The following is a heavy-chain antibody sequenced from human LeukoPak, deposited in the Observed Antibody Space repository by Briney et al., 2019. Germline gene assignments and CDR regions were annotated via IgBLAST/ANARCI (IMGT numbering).Heavy chain of an antibody. CDR3: ARVGYASRAKTGAINYGSGSYPFDY. J-gene: IGHJ4*02. CDR1: GGSISSSNW. Sequence: PSETLSLTCAVSGGSISSSNWWSWVRQPPGKGLEWIGEIYHSGSTNYNPSLKSRVTISVDKSKSQFSLKLSSVTAADTAVYYCARVGYASRAKTGAINYGSGSYPFDYWGQGTLVTVSS. V-gene: IGHV4-4*02. D-gene: IGHD3-10*01. CDR2: IYHSGST.